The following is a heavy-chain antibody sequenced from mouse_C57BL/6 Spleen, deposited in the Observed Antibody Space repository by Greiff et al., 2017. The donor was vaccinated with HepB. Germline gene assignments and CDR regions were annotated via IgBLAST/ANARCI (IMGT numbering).Heavy chain of an antibody. CDR1: GFTFSDYG. D-gene: IGHD1-2*01. J-gene: IGHJ4*01. CDR2: ISSGSSTI. CDR3: ARNPHYYGFRYYYAMDY. V-gene: IGHV5-17*01. Sequence: EVQGVESGGGLVKPGGSLKLSCAASGFTFSDYGMHWVRQAPEKGLEWVAYISSGSSTIYYADTVKGRFTISRDNAKNTLFLQMTSLRSEDTAMYYCARNPHYYGFRYYYAMDYWGQGTSVTVSS.